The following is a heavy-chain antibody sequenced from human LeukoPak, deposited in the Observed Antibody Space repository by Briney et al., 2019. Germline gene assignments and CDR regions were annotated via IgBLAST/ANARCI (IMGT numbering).Heavy chain of an antibody. CDR3: ASASTYYYGSGSETGTDY. V-gene: IGHV3-21*01. J-gene: IGHJ4*02. Sequence: KPGGSLRLSCATSGFTFSSYSMNWVRQAPGKGLEWVSSISSSSSYIYYADSVKGRFTISRDNAKNSLYLQMNSLRAEDTAVYYCASASTYYYGSGSETGTDYWGQGTLVTVSS. CDR2: ISSSSSYI. D-gene: IGHD3-10*01. CDR1: GFTFSSYS.